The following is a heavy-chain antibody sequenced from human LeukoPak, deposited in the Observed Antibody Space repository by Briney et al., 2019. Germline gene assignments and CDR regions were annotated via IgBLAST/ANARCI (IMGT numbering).Heavy chain of an antibody. CDR3: TTYMAARPDNFGF. CDR1: GFNFNNAW. Sequence: PGGSLRLSCAASGFNFNNAWMSWVRQAPGMGLEWVGRIKSKTSGGTTDYAAPVKGRFTISRDDSKNTLFLQMNSLKTEDTAFYYCTTYMAARPDNFGFWGQGTLVTVSS. CDR2: IKSKTSGGTT. V-gene: IGHV3-15*01. D-gene: IGHD6-6*01. J-gene: IGHJ4*02.